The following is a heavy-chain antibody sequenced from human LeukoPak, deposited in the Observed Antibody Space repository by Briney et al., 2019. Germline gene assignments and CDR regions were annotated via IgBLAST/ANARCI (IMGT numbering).Heavy chain of an antibody. CDR1: GFTFNDYY. CDR2: INIGGTNT. J-gene: IGHJ5*02. Sequence: GGCLRLSCAAAGFTFNDYYMSWIRQAPGKGLELLSYINIGGTNTHYADSVKGRFTISRDNAKKSLYLEMNNLRAEDTAVYYCATDGAGFDTWGQGVLVTVSS. V-gene: IGHV3-11*01. CDR3: ATDGAGFDT.